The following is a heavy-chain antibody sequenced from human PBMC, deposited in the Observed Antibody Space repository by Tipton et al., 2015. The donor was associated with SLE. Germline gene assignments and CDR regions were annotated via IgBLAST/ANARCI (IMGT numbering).Heavy chain of an antibody. CDR3: AKDSSSSPYGAFDI. CDR1: GFTFDDYA. J-gene: IGHJ3*02. Sequence: SLRLSCAASGFTFDDYAMHWVRQAPGKGLEWVSGISWNSGSIGYADSVKGRFTISRDNAKNSLYLQMNSLRAEDTALYYCAKDSSSSPYGAFDIWGQGTMVTVSS. CDR2: ISWNSGSI. D-gene: IGHD6-13*01. V-gene: IGHV3-9*01.